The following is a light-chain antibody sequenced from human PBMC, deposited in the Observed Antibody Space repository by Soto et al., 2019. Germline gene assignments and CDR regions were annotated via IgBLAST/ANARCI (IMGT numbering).Light chain of an antibody. Sequence: EIVLTQSPVTLSLSPGERATLSCRASQSVSSRYLAWYQQKPGQAPRLLIYTASSRATGIPDRFSGSGSGTDFTLTIDRLETEDFAVYYCQQYGSPWTFGQGTKVDIK. CDR1: QSVSSRY. J-gene: IGKJ1*01. CDR3: QQYGSPWT. V-gene: IGKV3-20*01. CDR2: TAS.